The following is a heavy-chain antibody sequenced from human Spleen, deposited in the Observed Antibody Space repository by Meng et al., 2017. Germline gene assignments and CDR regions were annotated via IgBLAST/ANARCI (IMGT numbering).Heavy chain of an antibody. CDR1: GFTFSSYW. J-gene: IGHJ4*02. V-gene: IGHV3-23*01. CDR3: ARDEDISAAGKLFGDY. D-gene: IGHD6-13*01. Sequence: GESLKISCAASGFTFSSYWMSWVRQAPGKGLEWVSAISGSGGSTYYADSVKGRFTISRDNSDNTLYLQMYSLRAEDTALYYCARDEDISAAGKLFGDYWGQGTLVTVSS. CDR2: ISGSGGST.